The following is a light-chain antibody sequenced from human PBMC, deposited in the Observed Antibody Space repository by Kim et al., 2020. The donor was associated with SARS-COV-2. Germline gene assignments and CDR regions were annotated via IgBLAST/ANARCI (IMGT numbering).Light chain of an antibody. CDR2: WAS. V-gene: IGKV4-1*01. CDR3: QQYYSIPYT. CDR1: QSILYSSNNNNY. J-gene: IGKJ2*01. Sequence: RATINCKSSQSILYSSNNNNYVAWYQHKPGQPPKLLIYWASTRESGVPDRFSGSGSGTDFTLTISNLQAEDVAVYYCQQYYSIPYTFGQGTKLEI.